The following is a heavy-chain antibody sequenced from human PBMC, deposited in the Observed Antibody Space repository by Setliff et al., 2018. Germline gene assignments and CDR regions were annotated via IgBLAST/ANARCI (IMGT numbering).Heavy chain of an antibody. CDR2: INPRAGTT. D-gene: IGHD2-2*01. J-gene: IGHJ4*02. CDR3: ARGGSPDCSTAGCRYGDYVY. Sequence: ASVKVSCKASGYTFTNYYINWVRQAPGQGLEWMGIINPRAGTTSYAQKLQGGVTMTRDTSTNTVYMELSSLRSEDTAVYYCARGGSPDCSTAGCRYGDYVYWGQGTQVTVPQ. V-gene: IGHV1-46*03. CDR1: GYTFTNYY.